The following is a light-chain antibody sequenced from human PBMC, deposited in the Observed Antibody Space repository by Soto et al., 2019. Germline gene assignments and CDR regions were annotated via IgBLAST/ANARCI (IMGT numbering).Light chain of an antibody. CDR3: QQYNNWPRT. J-gene: IGKJ1*01. V-gene: IGKV3-15*01. CDR2: GAS. CDR1: QSVSSN. Sequence: MVVTKSPVTLSVSPGTRAALSCRASQSVSSNLAWYQQKPGQAPRVLIYGASTRATGIPARFSGSGSGTEFTLTISSLQSEDFAIYYCQQYNNWPRTFGQGTKVDIK.